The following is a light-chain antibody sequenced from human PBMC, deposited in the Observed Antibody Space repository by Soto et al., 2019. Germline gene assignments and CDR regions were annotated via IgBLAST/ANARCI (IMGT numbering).Light chain of an antibody. V-gene: IGKV3-20*01. CDR1: QNLGSGY. CDR2: AAS. CDR3: QQYDTSPRT. J-gene: IGKJ1*01. Sequence: EIVLTQSPATLSVSPGGRATLSCRASQNLGSGYLAWYQQKPGQAPRILIYAASTRATGIPDRFSGSGSGTDYSLTISRLEPEDFAVYYCQQYDTSPRTFGQGTKVDIK.